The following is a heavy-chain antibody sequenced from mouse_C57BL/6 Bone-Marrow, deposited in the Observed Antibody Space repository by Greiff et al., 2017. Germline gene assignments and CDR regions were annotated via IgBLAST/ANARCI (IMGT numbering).Heavy chain of an antibody. Sequence: QVQLQQPGAELVKPGASVKMSCKASGYTFTSYWITWVKQRPGQGLEWIGDIYPGSGSTNYNEKFKSQATLTVDTTSSTAYMQLSSLTSEDSAVYYCARPYYSNYWYFDVWGTGTTVTVSS. D-gene: IGHD2-5*01. CDR3: ARPYYSNYWYFDV. CDR1: GYTFTSYW. CDR2: IYPGSGST. J-gene: IGHJ1*03. V-gene: IGHV1-55*01.